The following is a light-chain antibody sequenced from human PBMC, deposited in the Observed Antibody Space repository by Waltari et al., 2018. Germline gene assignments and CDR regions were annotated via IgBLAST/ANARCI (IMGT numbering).Light chain of an antibody. J-gene: IGLJ2*01. CDR3: AAWDYSLDGHVL. V-gene: IGLV1-44*01. CDR2: RNN. Sequence: QSVLTQPPSASGTPGQRVTISCSGSTSNVGSNSVNWYQHVPGTAPKLLIYRNNQRPSGVPDRFSGSKSGTSASLAISGLQSEDEADYYCAAWDYSLDGHVLFGGGTKLTVL. CDR1: TSNVGSNS.